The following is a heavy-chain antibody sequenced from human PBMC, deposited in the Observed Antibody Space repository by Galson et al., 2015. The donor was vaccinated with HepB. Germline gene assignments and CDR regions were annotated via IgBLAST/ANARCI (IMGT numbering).Heavy chain of an antibody. CDR1: GYTFTSYG. J-gene: IGHJ3*02. D-gene: IGHD3-22*01. CDR3: ARVREYYYDSSGLKTDAFDI. Sequence: SVKVSCKASGYTFTSYGISWVRQAPGQGLEWMGWISAYNGNTNYAQKLQGRVTMTTDTSTSTAYMELRSLRSDDTAVYYCARVREYYYDSSGLKTDAFDIWGQGTMVTVSS. V-gene: IGHV1-18*04. CDR2: ISAYNGNT.